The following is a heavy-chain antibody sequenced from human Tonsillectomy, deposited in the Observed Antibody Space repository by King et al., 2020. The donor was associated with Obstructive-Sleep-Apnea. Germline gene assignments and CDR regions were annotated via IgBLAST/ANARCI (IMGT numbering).Heavy chain of an antibody. CDR3: ARHLGTTVTTSY. Sequence: VQLVESGSELKKPGASVKISCKASGYTFSTYAINWVRQAPGQGLEWMGWINTDTGDPTYAHGFTGRFVFSLVTAVSTTYLQINSLKPEDTAMYYCARHLGTTVTTSYWGQGTLVTVSS. J-gene: IGHJ4*02. V-gene: IGHV7-4-1*02. CDR1: GYTFSTYA. D-gene: IGHD4-11*01. CDR2: INTDTGDP.